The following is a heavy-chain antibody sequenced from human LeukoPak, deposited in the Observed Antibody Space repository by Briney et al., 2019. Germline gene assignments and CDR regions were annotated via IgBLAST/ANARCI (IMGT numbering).Heavy chain of an antibody. CDR1: GLSISSYY. Sequence: SETLSLTCTVCGLSISSYYWSCLRQPAGKGLEGLGRIYTSGSTNYNPSLKSRVTMSVDTSKNQFSLKLSSVTAADTAVYYCARDGNSSPSYYFDYWGQGTLVTVSS. J-gene: IGHJ4*02. D-gene: IGHD3-22*01. CDR3: ARDGNSSPSYYFDY. CDR2: IYTSGST. V-gene: IGHV4-4*07.